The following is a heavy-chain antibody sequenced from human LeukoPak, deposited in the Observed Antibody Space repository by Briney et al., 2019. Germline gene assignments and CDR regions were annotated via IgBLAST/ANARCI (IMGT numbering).Heavy chain of an antibody. CDR1: GFTFSSYA. J-gene: IGHJ4*02. V-gene: IGHV3-23*01. D-gene: IGHD6-6*01. Sequence: PGGSLRLSCAASGFTFSSYAMSWVRQAPGKGLEWVSAISGSGGSTYYADSVKGRLTISRDNSKNTLYLQMNSLRAEDTAVYYCAKGRRIAARPGAFDYWGQGTLVTVSS. CDR3: AKGRRIAARPGAFDY. CDR2: ISGSGGST.